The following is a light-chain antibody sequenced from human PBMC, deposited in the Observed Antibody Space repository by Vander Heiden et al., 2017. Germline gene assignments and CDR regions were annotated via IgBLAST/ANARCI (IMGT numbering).Light chain of an antibody. CDR2: GAS. CDR1: QRLVNSSNDRNY. Sequence: DIVLTQSPDSPAASLEARTPISCKSTQRLVNSSNDRNYLAWYQQKPGQPPTLLIYGASARESGVPDRFSGSGSGTDFTLTISSLQAEDVAVYYCQQYFSTPLTFGRGTKVEIK. J-gene: IGKJ1*01. V-gene: IGKV4-1*01. CDR3: QQYFSTPLT.